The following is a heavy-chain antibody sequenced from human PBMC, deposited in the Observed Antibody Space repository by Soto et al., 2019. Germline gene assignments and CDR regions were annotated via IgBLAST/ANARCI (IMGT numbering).Heavy chain of an antibody. V-gene: IGHV4-39*01. CDR3: TRRYNWNDKYFDP. D-gene: IGHD1-20*01. Sequence: XTLSLTCTVSGASISVHSYYWTWIRQPPGKGGEWVGGYYYSGTTYFNPSLKTRATISVQTSKNQFSLRLNYVTAADTAIYYCTRRYNWNDKYFDPWGPGALVTVS. CDR1: GASISVHSYY. J-gene: IGHJ5*02. CDR2: YYYSGTT.